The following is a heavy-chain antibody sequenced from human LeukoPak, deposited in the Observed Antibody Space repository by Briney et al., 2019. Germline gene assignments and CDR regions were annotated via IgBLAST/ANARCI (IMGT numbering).Heavy chain of an antibody. V-gene: IGHV6-1*01. CDR3: ARLEVAGAEGFYSYYGMDV. J-gene: IGHJ6*02. CDR1: GDSVSSNSAA. D-gene: IGHD6-19*01. Sequence: SQTLSLTCAISGDSVSSNSAAWNWIRQSPSRGLEWLGRTYYRSKWYNDYALSVKSRITINADTSKNQFSLQVNSVTPEDTAVYYCARLEVAGAEGFYSYYGMDVWGQGTTVTVSS. CDR2: TYYRSKWYN.